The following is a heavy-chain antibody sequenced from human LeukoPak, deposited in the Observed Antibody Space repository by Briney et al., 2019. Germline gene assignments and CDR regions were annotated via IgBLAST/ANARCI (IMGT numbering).Heavy chain of an antibody. V-gene: IGHV1-2*02. CDR3: ARWSGSYYSGDDAFDI. CDR2: INPNSGGT. D-gene: IGHD1-26*01. J-gene: IGHJ3*02. CDR1: GYTFTGYY. Sequence: ASVKVSCKASGYTFTGYYMHWVRQAPRQGLEWMGWINPNSGGTNYAQKFQGRVTMTRDTSISTAYMELSRLRSDDTAVYYCARWSGSYYSGDDAFDIWGQGTMVTVSS.